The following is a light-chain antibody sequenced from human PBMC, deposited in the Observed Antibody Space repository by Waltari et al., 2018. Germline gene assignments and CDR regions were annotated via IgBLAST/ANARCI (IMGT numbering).Light chain of an antibody. CDR2: RAS. Sequence: DIVMTQSPDSLAVSLGERATINCKSSQSVSYTASNKHYLAWYQQKPGQPPKLIIYRASNRESGVPDLFSGSGSGTDFTLTISRLQAEDVAVYYCQQYYTTPLTCGGGTKVEI. CDR3: QQYYTTPLT. J-gene: IGKJ4*01. CDR1: QSVSYTASNKHY. V-gene: IGKV4-1*01.